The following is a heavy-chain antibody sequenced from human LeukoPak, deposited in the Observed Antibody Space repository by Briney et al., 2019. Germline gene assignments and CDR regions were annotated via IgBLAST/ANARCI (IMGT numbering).Heavy chain of an antibody. Sequence: SQTLSLTCAISGDRVSSNSAAWNWIRQFPSRGLEWLGRTYYRSKWYNDYAVSVKSRITINPDTSKNQFSLQLNSVTPEDTAVYYCARVGYSALATGFDPWGQGTLVTVSS. CDR1: GDRVSSNSAA. D-gene: IGHD2-15*01. V-gene: IGHV6-1*01. J-gene: IGHJ5*02. CDR3: ARVGYSALATGFDP. CDR2: TYYRSKWYN.